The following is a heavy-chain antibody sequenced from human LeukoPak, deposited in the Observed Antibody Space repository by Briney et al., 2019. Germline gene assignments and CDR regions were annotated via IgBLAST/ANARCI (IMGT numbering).Heavy chain of an antibody. CDR1: RFTFSSYW. V-gene: IGHV3-7*01. Sequence: PGGSLRLSCAASRFTFSSYWMSWVRQAPGKGLEGVANIKQDGSEKDYVDSVKGRFTISRDNAKNSLYLQMNSLRAEDTAVYYCATSYGDYDDAFDIWGQGTMVTVSS. CDR3: ATSYGDYDDAFDI. CDR2: IKQDGSEK. D-gene: IGHD4-17*01. J-gene: IGHJ3*02.